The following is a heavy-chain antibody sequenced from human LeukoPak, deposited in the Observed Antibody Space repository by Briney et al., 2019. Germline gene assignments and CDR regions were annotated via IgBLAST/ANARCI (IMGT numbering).Heavy chain of an antibody. V-gene: IGHV4-39*07. Sequence: SETLSLTCTVSGGSISSSSYYWGWIRRPPGKGLEWIGSVYYTGASYYNPSLKSRVTISIDTSKNHFSLNLTSVTAADTAVYYCARGAPPQNWGQGALVTVSS. CDR2: VYYTGAS. CDR3: ARGAPPQN. J-gene: IGHJ4*02. CDR1: GGSISSSSYY.